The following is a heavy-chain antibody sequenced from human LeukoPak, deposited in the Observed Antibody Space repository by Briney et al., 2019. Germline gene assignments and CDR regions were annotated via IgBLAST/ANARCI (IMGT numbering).Heavy chain of an antibody. V-gene: IGHV3-23*01. CDR2: ISDSGGST. Sequence: GGCLRLSCAASGFTFSSYAMSWVRQAPGKGLEWVSAISDSGGSTYYADSVKGRFTISRDNSKSTVYLQMNSLRAEDTAVYYCAKDPSSGRLKYFDYWGQGTLVTVSS. J-gene: IGHJ4*02. D-gene: IGHD6-19*01. CDR1: GFTFSSYA. CDR3: AKDPSSGRLKYFDY.